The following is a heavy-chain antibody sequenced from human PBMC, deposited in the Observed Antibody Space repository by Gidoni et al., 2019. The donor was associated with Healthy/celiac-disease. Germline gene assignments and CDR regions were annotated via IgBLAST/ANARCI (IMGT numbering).Heavy chain of an antibody. CDR1: GGTFSSYA. J-gene: IGHJ6*02. V-gene: IGHV1-69*06. CDR3: ARDDRYSSSLEYYYYGMDV. CDR2: IIPIFGTA. Sequence: QVQLVQSGAEVKKPGSSVKVSCKASGGTFSSYAISWVRQSPGQGLECMGGIIPIFGTANYAPKFQGRVTITADKSTSTSYMELSSLISEDTAVYYCARDDRYSSSLEYYYYGMDVWVQGTTVTVSS. D-gene: IGHD6-13*01.